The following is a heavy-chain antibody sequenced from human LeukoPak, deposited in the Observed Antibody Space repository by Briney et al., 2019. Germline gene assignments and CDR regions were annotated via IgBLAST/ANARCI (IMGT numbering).Heavy chain of an antibody. CDR1: GFTFSSYG. CDR2: ISYDGSNK. D-gene: IGHD4-17*01. Sequence: GGSLRLSCAASGFTFSSYGMHWVRQAPGKGLEWVAVISYDGSNKYYADSVKGRFTISRDNSKNTLYLQMNSLRAEDTAVYYCARGSLEYGWLPHFDYWGQGTLVTVSS. CDR3: ARGSLEYGWLPHFDY. V-gene: IGHV3-30*03. J-gene: IGHJ4*02.